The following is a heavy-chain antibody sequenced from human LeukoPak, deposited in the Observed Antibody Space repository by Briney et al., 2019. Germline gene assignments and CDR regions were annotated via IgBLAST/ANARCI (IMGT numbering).Heavy chain of an antibody. D-gene: IGHD3-3*01. J-gene: IGHJ6*02. Sequence: GGSLRLSCAASGFTFSSYWMHWVRQAPGKGLVWVSRINSDGSSTIYADSVKGRFTISRDNAKNTLYLQMNSLRAEDTAVYYCARDLRPFTIFGVVISHYYYGMDVWGQGTTVTVSS. CDR3: ARDLRPFTIFGVVISHYYYGMDV. V-gene: IGHV3-74*01. CDR2: INSDGSST. CDR1: GFTFSSYW.